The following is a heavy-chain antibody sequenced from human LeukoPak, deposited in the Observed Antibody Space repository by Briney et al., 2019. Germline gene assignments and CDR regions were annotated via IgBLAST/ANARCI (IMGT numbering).Heavy chain of an antibody. D-gene: IGHD6-13*01. Sequence: PGGSLRLSCAASGFTFSSYAMSWVRQAPGKGLEYVSAISSNGGSTYYANSVKGRFTISRDNSKNTLYLQMGSLRAEDMAVYYCAREGYSSSWYYFDYWGQGTLVTVSS. CDR3: AREGYSSSWYYFDY. CDR2: ISSNGGST. CDR1: GFTFSSYA. J-gene: IGHJ4*02. V-gene: IGHV3-64*01.